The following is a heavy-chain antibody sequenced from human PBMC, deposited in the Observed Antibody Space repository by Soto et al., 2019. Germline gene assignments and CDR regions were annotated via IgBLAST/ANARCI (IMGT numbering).Heavy chain of an antibody. CDR3: ARGEGDVEWIVQFDY. V-gene: IGHV4-59*01. Sequence: SETLSLTSTVSGTPISYYYWSWIRQPPGKGLEWIGYVYNSGSTNYNPSLKSRVTISEDTSKKQFSLTLNSVTAADTAVYYCARGEGDVEWIVQFDYWGQGTLVTVSS. CDR2: VYNSGST. D-gene: IGHD3-3*01. CDR1: GTPISYYY. J-gene: IGHJ4*02.